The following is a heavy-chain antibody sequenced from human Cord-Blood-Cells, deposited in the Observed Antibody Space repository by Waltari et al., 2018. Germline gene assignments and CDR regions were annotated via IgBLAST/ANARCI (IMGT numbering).Heavy chain of an antibody. J-gene: IGHJ5*02. D-gene: IGHD6-6*01. CDR1: GGSFSGYY. Sequence: QVQLQQWGAGPLKPSATLPLTCAVYGGSFSGYYWSWIRQPPGKGLEWIGEINLSGSTNYTPSLKSRVTISVDTSKNQFSLKLSSVTAADTAVYYCASSSIAARPVWFDPWGQGTLVTVSS. CDR2: INLSGST. V-gene: IGHV4-34*01. CDR3: ASSSIAARPVWFDP.